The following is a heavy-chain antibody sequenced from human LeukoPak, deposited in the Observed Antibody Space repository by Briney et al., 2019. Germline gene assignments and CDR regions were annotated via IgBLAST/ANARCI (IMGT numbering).Heavy chain of an antibody. J-gene: IGHJ4*02. CDR2: IKQDGSEK. CDR1: GFTFSSYW. Sequence: GGSLRLSCAASGFTFSSYWMSWVRQAPGKGLEWVANIKQDGSEKYYVDSVKGRFTISRDNSKNTVYLQMNSLRAEDTEDTAVYYCAKGGGGYLDYWGQGALVIVSS. CDR3: AKGGGGYLDY. D-gene: IGHD3-10*01. V-gene: IGHV3-7*03.